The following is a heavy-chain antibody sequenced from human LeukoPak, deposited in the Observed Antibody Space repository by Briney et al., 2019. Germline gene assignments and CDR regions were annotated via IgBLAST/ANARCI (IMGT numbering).Heavy chain of an antibody. Sequence: GASVKVSCKASGYTFTSYGISWVRQAPGQGLEWMGWISAYNGNTNYAQKLQGRVTMTTDTSTSTAYMELRSLRSDDTAVYYCASSLLCSTSCYLNWFDPWGQGTLVTVSS. V-gene: IGHV1-18*04. CDR3: ASSLLCSTSCYLNWFDP. D-gene: IGHD2-2*01. J-gene: IGHJ5*02. CDR2: ISAYNGNT. CDR1: GYTFTSYG.